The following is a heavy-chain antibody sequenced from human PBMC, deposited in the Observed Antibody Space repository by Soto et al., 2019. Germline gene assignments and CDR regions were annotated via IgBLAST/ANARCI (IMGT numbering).Heavy chain of an antibody. Sequence: PGGSLRLSCAASGFTFSNYEMNWVRQAPGKGLEWVSYISYSGSTIYYADSVKGRFTISRDNSKNSLYLQMNSLRAEDTAVYYCAGGLRNYYDSDGNYYDRRGLHYWGQGTLVTVSS. D-gene: IGHD3-22*01. CDR1: GFTFSNYE. V-gene: IGHV3-48*03. J-gene: IGHJ4*02. CDR3: AGGLRNYYDSDGNYYDRRGLHY. CDR2: ISYSGSTI.